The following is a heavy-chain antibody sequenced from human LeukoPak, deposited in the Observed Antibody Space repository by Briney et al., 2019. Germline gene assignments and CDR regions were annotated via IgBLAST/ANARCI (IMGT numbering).Heavy chain of an antibody. CDR2: IIPIFGIA. J-gene: IGHJ6*02. CDR3: SSTPGDSYYYYGMDV. CDR1: GGTFSSYA. V-gene: IGHV1-69*04. Sequence: ASVKVSCKASGGTFSSYAISWMRQAPGQGLEWMGRIIPIFGIANYAQKFQGRVTITADKSTSTAYMELSSLRSEDTAVYYCSSTPGDSYYYYGMDVWGQGTTVTVSS. D-gene: IGHD3-16*01.